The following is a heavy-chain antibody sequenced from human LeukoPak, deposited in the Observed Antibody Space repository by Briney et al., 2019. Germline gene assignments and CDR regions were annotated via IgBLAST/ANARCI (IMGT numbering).Heavy chain of an antibody. CDR3: ARETFGYCSGGSCYASYNWFDP. D-gene: IGHD2-15*01. CDR2: INPSCGST. V-gene: IGHV1-46*01. CDR1: GYTFTSYY. Sequence: ASVKVSCKASGYTFTSYYMHWVRQAPGQGLEWMGIINPSCGSTSYAQKFQVRVTITAYESTSTAYMELSSLRSEDTAVYYCARETFGYCSGGSCYASYNWFDPWGQGTLVTVSS. J-gene: IGHJ5*02.